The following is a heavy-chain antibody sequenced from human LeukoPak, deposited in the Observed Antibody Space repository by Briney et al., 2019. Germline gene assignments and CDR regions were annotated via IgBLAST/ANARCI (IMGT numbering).Heavy chain of an antibody. CDR1: GYTFTNYD. J-gene: IGHJ5*02. CDR2: MNPNSGNT. D-gene: IGHD2-21*02. CDR3: AREVVTAKVYWFDP. V-gene: IGHV1-8*01. Sequence: GASVKVSCKASGYTFTNYDINWVRQASGQGLDWMGWMNPNSGNTGYAQKFQGRVTMTRNTSISTAYMELSSLRSEDTAVYYCAREVVTAKVYWFDPWGQGTLVTVSS.